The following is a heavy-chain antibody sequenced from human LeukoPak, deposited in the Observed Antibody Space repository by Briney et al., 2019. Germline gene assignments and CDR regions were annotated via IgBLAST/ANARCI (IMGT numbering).Heavy chain of an antibody. D-gene: IGHD2-2*01. CDR2: FDPEDGET. V-gene: IGHV1-24*01. Sequence: ASVKVSCKVSGYTLTELSMHWVRQAPGKGLEWMGGFDPEDGETIYAQEFQGRVTMTEDTSTDTAYMELSSLRSEDTAVYYCATFGEYLYYFDYWGQGTLVTVSS. J-gene: IGHJ4*02. CDR1: GYTLTELS. CDR3: ATFGEYLYYFDY.